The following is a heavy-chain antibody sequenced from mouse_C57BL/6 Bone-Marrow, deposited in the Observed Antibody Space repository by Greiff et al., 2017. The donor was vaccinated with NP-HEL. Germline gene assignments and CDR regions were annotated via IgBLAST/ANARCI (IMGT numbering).Heavy chain of an antibody. CDR2: ISNGGGST. CDR3: ARSPSYYFSFAY. Sequence: EVKLVESGGGLVQPGGSLKLSCAASGFTFSDYYMYWVRQTPEKRLEWVAYISNGGGSTYYPDTVKGRFTISRDNAKNTLYLQMSRLKSEDTAMYYCARSPSYYFSFAYWGQGTLVTVSA. V-gene: IGHV5-12*01. D-gene: IGHD2-10*01. J-gene: IGHJ3*01. CDR1: GFTFSDYY.